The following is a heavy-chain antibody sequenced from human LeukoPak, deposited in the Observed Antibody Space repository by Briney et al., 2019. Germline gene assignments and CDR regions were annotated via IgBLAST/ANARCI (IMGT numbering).Heavy chain of an antibody. CDR2: IIPILGIA. J-gene: IGHJ4*02. Sequence: GASVKVSCKASGYTFSNYGISWVRQAPGQGLEWMGRIIPILGIANYAQKFQGRVTITADKSTSTAYMELSSLRSEDTAVYYCANFGGVAQTAYWGQGTLVTVSS. V-gene: IGHV1-69*04. D-gene: IGHD3-16*01. CDR1: GYTFSNYG. CDR3: ANFGGVAQTAY.